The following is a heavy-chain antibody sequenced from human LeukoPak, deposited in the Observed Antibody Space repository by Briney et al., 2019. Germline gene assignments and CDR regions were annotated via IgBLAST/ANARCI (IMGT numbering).Heavy chain of an antibody. CDR2: INPNSGGT. CDR3: ARSFTGSWFGELSDYFGLDV. Sequence: ASVKVSCKASGYTFAGYYMHWVRQAPGQGPEWMGWINPNSGGTKYAQKFQGRVTMTRDTSISTAYLELSRLRSDDTAVYYCARSFTGSWFGELSDYFGLDVWGQGTTVTVSS. D-gene: IGHD3-10*01. CDR1: GYTFAGYY. V-gene: IGHV1-2*02. J-gene: IGHJ6*02.